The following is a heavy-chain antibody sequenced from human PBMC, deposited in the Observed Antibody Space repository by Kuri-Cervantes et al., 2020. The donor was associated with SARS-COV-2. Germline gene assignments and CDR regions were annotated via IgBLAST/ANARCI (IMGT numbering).Heavy chain of an antibody. CDR2: INPNSGGT. J-gene: IGHJ6*03. D-gene: IGHD4-11*01. CDR1: GYTFTGYY. V-gene: IGHV1-2*02. Sequence: ASVKVSCKASGYTFTGYYMHWVRQAPGQGLEWMGWINPNSGGTNYAQKFQGRVTMTRDTSISTAYMELSRLRSDDTAVYYCARDHDYKDQYYYYYYMDVWGKGTTVTVSS. CDR3: ARDHDYKDQYYYYYYMDV.